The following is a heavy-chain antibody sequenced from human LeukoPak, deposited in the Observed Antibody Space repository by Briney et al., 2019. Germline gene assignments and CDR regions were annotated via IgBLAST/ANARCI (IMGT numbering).Heavy chain of an antibody. Sequence: GGSLRLSCAASGFTFSSYGMHWVRQAPGKGLEWVAFIRYDGSNKYYADSVKGRFTISRDNSKNTLYLQMNSLRAEDTAVYYCAKDLVPYSSGWFDNWFDPWGQGTLVTVSS. CDR3: AKDLVPYSSGWFDNWFDP. CDR1: GFTFSSYG. CDR2: IRYDGSNK. J-gene: IGHJ5*02. V-gene: IGHV3-30*02. D-gene: IGHD6-19*01.